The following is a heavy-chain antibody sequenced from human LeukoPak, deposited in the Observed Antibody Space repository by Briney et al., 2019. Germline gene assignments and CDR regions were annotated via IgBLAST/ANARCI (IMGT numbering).Heavy chain of an antibody. V-gene: IGHV4-4*07. Sequence: TSETLSLTCTVSGGSISSYYWSWIRQPAGKGLEWIGRIYTSGSTNYNPSLKSRVTMSVDTSKNQFSLELSSVTAADTAVYYCARVLSYLRDGGIAAAYFDYWGQGTLVTVSS. J-gene: IGHJ4*02. CDR3: ARVLSYLRDGGIAAAYFDY. D-gene: IGHD6-13*01. CDR2: IYTSGST. CDR1: GGSISSYY.